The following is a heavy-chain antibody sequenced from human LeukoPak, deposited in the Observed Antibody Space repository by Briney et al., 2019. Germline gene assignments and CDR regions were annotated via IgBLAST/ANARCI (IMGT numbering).Heavy chain of an antibody. Sequence: GGSLRLSCAASGFTFSDYYMSWTRQAPGKGLEWVSYISSSGSTIYYADSVKGRFTISRDNAKNSLYLQMNSLRAEDTAVYYCARDPSPSQVTANFDYWGQGTLVTVSS. V-gene: IGHV3-11*01. CDR2: ISSSGSTI. CDR3: ARDPSPSQVTANFDY. D-gene: IGHD2-21*02. CDR1: GFTFSDYY. J-gene: IGHJ4*02.